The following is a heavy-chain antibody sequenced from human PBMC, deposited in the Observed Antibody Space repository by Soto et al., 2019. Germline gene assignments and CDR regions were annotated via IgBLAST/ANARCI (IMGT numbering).Heavy chain of an antibody. Sequence: GASVKVSCKASGYTFTSDDINWVRQAPGQGLEWMGWANPNSGNTGYAQKFQGRLSMTTNTSTTTAYMELNSLKSDDSAVYYCARVLVEGAGRYPTYYYGMDVWGQGTTVTVSS. V-gene: IGHV1-8*01. CDR1: GYTFTSDD. D-gene: IGHD3-10*01. CDR3: ARVLVEGAGRYPTYYYGMDV. CDR2: ANPNSGNT. J-gene: IGHJ6*02.